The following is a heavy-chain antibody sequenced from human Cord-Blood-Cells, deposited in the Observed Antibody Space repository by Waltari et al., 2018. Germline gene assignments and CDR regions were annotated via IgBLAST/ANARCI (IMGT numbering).Heavy chain of an antibody. V-gene: IGHV4-38-2*01. CDR2: NYHSGST. J-gene: IGHJ4*02. CDR3: AKTRIVGALFDY. D-gene: IGHD1-26*01. Sequence: QVQLQESGPGLVKPSETLSLTCAVSGYSISSGYYWGWIRQPPGKGLEWIGSNYHSGSTYYHPSLKSRVTISVDTSKNQFSLKLSSVTAADTAVYYCAKTRIVGALFDYWGQGTLVTVSS. CDR1: GYSISSGYY.